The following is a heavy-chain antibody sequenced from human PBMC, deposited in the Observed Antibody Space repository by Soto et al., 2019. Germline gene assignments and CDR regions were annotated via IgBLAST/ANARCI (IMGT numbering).Heavy chain of an antibody. D-gene: IGHD2-15*01. V-gene: IGHV3-73*01. CDR3: TRPADGGSGYTFDQ. J-gene: IGHJ4*02. Sequence: GGSLRLSCAASGFIFSGSALHLGRPASGKRLEWVGRIRSRANSYATSYAASVKGRFTISRDDSKNTAYLQMNSLKTEDTAVYYCTRPADGGSGYTFDQWGQGTLVTVSS. CDR2: IRSRANSYAT. CDR1: GFIFSGSA.